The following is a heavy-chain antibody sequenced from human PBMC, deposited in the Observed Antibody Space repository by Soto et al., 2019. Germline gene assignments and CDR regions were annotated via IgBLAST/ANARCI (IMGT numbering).Heavy chain of an antibody. Sequence: QITLKESGPTLVKPTQTLTLTCTFSGFSLSTSGVGVGWIRQPPGKALKWLAMIYWDDDKRYSPSLKSRLTIPKDTSKTQVVLTMTNMDPVDTATYYCGHSKGLAAAGPVRKTVFHYWGQGTLVTVSS. CDR1: GFSLSTSGVG. V-gene: IGHV2-5*02. CDR2: IYWDDDK. J-gene: IGHJ4*02. CDR3: GHSKGLAAAGPVRKTVFHY. D-gene: IGHD6-25*01.